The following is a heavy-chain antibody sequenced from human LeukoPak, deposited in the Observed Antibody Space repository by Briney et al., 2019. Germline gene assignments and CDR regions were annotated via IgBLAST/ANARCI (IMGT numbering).Heavy chain of an antibody. CDR1: GFTFSSYA. CDR3: AKPGYSYTSDY. Sequence: GGSLRLSCAASGFTFSSYAMSWVRQAPGKGLEWVSAISGGGGNTYYADSVKGRFTISRDNSKNTLYLQMNSLRAEDTAVYYCAKPGYSYTSDYWGQGTLVTVSS. V-gene: IGHV3-23*01. J-gene: IGHJ4*02. D-gene: IGHD5-18*01. CDR2: ISGGGGNT.